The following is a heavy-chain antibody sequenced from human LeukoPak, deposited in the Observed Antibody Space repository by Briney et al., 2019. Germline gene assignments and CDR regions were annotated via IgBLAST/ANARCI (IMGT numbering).Heavy chain of an antibody. CDR3: ARHVGGYNWNDGHYYYYGMDV. D-gene: IGHD1-1*01. J-gene: IGHJ6*04. CDR2: IYPGDSDT. V-gene: IGHV5-51*01. Sequence: GESLKISCKGSGYSFTSYWIGWVRQMPGKGLEWMGIIYPGDSDTGYSPSFQGQVTISADKSISTAYLQWSSLKASDTAMYYCARHVGGYNWNDGHYYYYGMDVWGKGTTVTVSS. CDR1: GYSFTSYW.